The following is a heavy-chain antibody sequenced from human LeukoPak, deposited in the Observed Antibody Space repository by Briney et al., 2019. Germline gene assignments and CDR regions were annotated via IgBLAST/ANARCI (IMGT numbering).Heavy chain of an antibody. CDR3: ARATVVSRPFDY. CDR2: INSDGRST. Sequence: GGSLRLSCAASGFTFSSYWMHWVRQAPGKGLVWVSRINSDGRSTSYEDSVKGRFTISRDNAKNTPYLQRNSLRDEDTAVYYCARATVVSRPFDYWGQGTLVTVSS. V-gene: IGHV3-74*01. CDR1: GFTFSSYW. D-gene: IGHD4-23*01. J-gene: IGHJ4*02.